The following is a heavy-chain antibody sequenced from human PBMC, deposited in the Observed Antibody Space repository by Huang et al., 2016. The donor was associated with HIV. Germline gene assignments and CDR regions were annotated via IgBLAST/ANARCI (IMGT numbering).Heavy chain of an antibody. D-gene: IGHD3-10*01. J-gene: IGHJ3*01. Sequence: QIQLAQSGAEVKKPGASVKVSCKASGYTFTNYDINWVRQASGHGIEWMGWMNPKSGNVGYTKKFQGRVAILRNSSINTSYLEVTSLTSEDTAVYYCARGFGINYNHEAFDVWGQGTMVTVSS. CDR2: MNPKSGNV. V-gene: IGHV1-8*01. CDR3: ARGFGINYNHEAFDV. CDR1: GYTFTNYD.